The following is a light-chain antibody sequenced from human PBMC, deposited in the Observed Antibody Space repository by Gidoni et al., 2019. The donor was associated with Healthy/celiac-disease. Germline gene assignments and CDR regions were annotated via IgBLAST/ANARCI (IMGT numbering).Light chain of an antibody. CDR2: DAS. J-gene: IGKJ1*01. CDR1: QSISSW. V-gene: IGKV1-5*01. CDR3: KQYNSYPRT. Sequence: DIQMTQSPSTLSASVGDRVTITCRASQSISSWLAWYQQKPGKAPKLLIYDASSLESGVPSRFSGSGSGTEFTLTISSLQPDDFATYYCKQYNSYPRTFGQXTKVEIK.